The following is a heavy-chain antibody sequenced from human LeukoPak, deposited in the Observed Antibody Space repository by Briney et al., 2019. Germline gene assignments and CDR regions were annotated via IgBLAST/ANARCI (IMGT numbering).Heavy chain of an antibody. V-gene: IGHV1-2*02. CDR3: ARDNDSRDPPHFDY. Sequence: ASVKVSCKASGYTFIAYYMHWVRQAPGQGLEWMGWVNPASGGTNYAQKFQGRVTMTRDTSISTAYMELSSLRSEDTAVYYCARDNDSRDPPHFDYWGQGTLVTVSS. CDR1: GYTFIAYY. D-gene: IGHD3-16*01. J-gene: IGHJ4*02. CDR2: VNPASGGT.